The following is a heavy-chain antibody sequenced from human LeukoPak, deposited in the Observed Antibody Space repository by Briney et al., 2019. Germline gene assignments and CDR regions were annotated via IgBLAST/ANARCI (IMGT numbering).Heavy chain of an antibody. V-gene: IGHV3-7*01. CDR3: ARDLDTKTGDSYYYGMDV. CDR2: IKQDGSEK. D-gene: IGHD7-27*01. CDR1: GFTFSSYW. Sequence: GGSLRLSCVASGFTFSSYWMSWVRQAPGKGLEWVANIKQDGSEKYYVDSVKSRFTISRDNAKNTLYLQMNSLRAEDTAVYYCARDLDTKTGDSYYYGMDVWGQGTTVTVSS. J-gene: IGHJ6*02.